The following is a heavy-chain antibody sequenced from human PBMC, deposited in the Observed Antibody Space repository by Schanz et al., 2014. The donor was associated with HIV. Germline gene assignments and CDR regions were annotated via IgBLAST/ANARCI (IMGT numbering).Heavy chain of an antibody. CDR2: ISGSDGDT. V-gene: IGHV3-23*04. CDR1: GFTFSSYA. J-gene: IGHJ5*02. Sequence: VQLGQSGGGVVQPGGSLRLSCAASGFTFSSYAMTWVRQAPGKGLDWVSTISGSDGDTYYADSVKGRFTISRDNSRNALYLHMNSLRADDTAIYYCVKAYSSGFSGAGSWGQGALVTVSS. D-gene: IGHD5-18*01. CDR3: VKAYSSGFSGAGS.